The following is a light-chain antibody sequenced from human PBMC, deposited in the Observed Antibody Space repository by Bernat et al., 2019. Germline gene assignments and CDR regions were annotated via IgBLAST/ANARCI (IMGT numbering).Light chain of an antibody. V-gene: IGLV3-25*03. CDR1: GLTNQY. CDR2: KGT. CDR3: LSADSETIYV. Sequence: SYDLTQSPSVSVSPGQTATITCSGNGLTNQYASWYQQKSGQAPLLLIYKGTERPSGVPERFTGSTSGTTVTLTISGVQAEDEADYFCLSADSETIYVFGPGTKVTVL. J-gene: IGLJ1*01.